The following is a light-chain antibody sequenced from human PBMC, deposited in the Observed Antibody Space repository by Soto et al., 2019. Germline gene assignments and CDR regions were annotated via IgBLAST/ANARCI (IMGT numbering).Light chain of an antibody. CDR2: GAS. V-gene: IGKV3-20*01. Sequence: DTVLMQSPGILSLSPGERVTLSCRASQTLRRTYIAWYQQKLGQAPRVVIYGASNRATGIPDRFSGSGSGTDFALTISRLEPEDFAVYYCQQYGSSPPRTFGGGTKVDIK. CDR1: QTLRRTY. J-gene: IGKJ4*01. CDR3: QQYGSSPPRT.